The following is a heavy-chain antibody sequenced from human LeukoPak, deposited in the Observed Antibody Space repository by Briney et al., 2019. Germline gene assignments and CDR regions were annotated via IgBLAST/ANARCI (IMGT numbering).Heavy chain of an antibody. CDR2: ISGGGGGS. CDR3: ARAGTADGYNIYFDH. CDR1: GFTFSAYA. J-gene: IGHJ4*02. D-gene: IGHD5-24*01. Sequence: GGSLRLSCGASGFTFSAYAMTWVRQAPGKGLEWVSLISGGGGGSYYADSVKGRFTIFRDNAKNTLYLQMNSLRAEDTAVYYCARAGTADGYNIYFDHWGQGTLVTVSS. V-gene: IGHV3-23*01.